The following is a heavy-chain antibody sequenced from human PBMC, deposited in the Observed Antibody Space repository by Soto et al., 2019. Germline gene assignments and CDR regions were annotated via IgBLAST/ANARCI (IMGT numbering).Heavy chain of an antibody. V-gene: IGHV3-30*18. Sequence: GGSLRLSCAASGFTFSSYGMHWVRQAPGKGLEWVAVISYDGSNKYYADSVKGRFTISRDNSKNTLYLQMNSLRAEDTAVYYCAKVPTAYLYYYYGMDVWGQGTTVTVSS. CDR1: GFTFSSYG. CDR3: AKVPTAYLYYYYGMDV. D-gene: IGHD2-21*01. J-gene: IGHJ6*02. CDR2: ISYDGSNK.